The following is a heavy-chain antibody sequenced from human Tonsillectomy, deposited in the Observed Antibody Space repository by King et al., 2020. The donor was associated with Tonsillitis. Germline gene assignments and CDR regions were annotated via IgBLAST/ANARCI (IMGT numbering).Heavy chain of an antibody. J-gene: IGHJ6*02. CDR2: IIDYGVT. Sequence: QLVQSGGDLVQPGGSLRLSCAASGLTVTSHYMNWVRLAPGKGLEWVSLIIDYGVTYYSESVKGRFTISRDISKNTLYLQMNSLRAEDKAVYYCASDPRYGHSQYFGLAVWGQGTTFTVSS. CDR1: GLTVTSHY. V-gene: IGHV3-66*01. CDR3: ASDPRYGHSQYFGLAV. D-gene: IGHD3-10*01.